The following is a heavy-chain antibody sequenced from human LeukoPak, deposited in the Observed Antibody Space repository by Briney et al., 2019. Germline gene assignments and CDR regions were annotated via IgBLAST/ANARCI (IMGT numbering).Heavy chain of an antibody. CDR2: ISRSGSAI. D-gene: IGHD1-26*01. CDR3: ARAGVGATCDY. Sequence: GGSLSLSCAASGFTFSSYDMSWVRQAPGKGLEWVSYISRSGSAIYHADSVKGRFAISRDNPKNSLHLQMNSLRAEDTAVYYCARAGVGATCDYWGQETLVTVSS. V-gene: IGHV3-48*03. J-gene: IGHJ4*02. CDR1: GFTFSSYD.